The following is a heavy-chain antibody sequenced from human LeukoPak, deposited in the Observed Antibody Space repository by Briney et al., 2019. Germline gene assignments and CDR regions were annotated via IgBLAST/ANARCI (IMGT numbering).Heavy chain of an antibody. Sequence: SETLSLTCTVSGGSISSYYWSWIRQPAGKGLEWIGRIYTSGSTNYNPSLKSRVTMSVDTSKNQFSLKLSSVTAADTAVYYCAREGVKTRVRWFDPWGQGTLVTVSS. D-gene: IGHD3-22*01. J-gene: IGHJ5*02. V-gene: IGHV4-4*07. CDR2: IYTSGST. CDR3: AREGVKTRVRWFDP. CDR1: GGSISSYY.